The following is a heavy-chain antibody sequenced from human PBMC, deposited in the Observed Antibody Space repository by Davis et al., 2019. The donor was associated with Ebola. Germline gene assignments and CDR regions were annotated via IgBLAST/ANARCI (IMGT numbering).Heavy chain of an antibody. CDR1: GFTFSSYS. CDR3: ARDLTSPNAIAYYCDY. CDR2: ISSSSSYI. D-gene: IGHD3-9*01. V-gene: IGHV3-21*01. J-gene: IGHJ4*02. Sequence: GESLKISCAASGFTFSSYSMNWVRQAPGKGLEWVSSISSSSSYIYYADSVKGRFTISRDNAKNSLYLQMNSRRAEDTAVYYCARDLTSPNAIAYYCDYWGQGTLVTVSS.